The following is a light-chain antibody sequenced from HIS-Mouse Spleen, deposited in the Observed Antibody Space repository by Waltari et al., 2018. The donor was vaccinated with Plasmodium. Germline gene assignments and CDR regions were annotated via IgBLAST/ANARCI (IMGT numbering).Light chain of an antibody. J-gene: IGLJ2*01. Sequence: SYELTQPPSVSVSPGQTARITCSGDALPKQYAYWYQQKLGQAPVLVIYKDSERPSGIPERFSGSSSGTTVTLTISGGQAEDEADYYCQSADSSGTYRVFGGGTKLTVL. V-gene: IGLV3-25*03. CDR1: ALPKQY. CDR3: QSADSSGTYRV. CDR2: KDS.